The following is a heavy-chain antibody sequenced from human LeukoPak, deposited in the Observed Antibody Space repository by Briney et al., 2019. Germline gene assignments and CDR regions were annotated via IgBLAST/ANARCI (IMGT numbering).Heavy chain of an antibody. Sequence: GGSLRLSCAASGFTFSSYSINWVRQAPGKGLEWVAHINPDGNRRRFVDSVEGRFTISRDNADNSLSLQMNNLRADDTAVYYCARDSGWFRFECWGQGTLVTVSS. CDR2: INPDGNRR. CDR1: GFTFSSYS. D-gene: IGHD6-19*01. V-gene: IGHV3-7*03. J-gene: IGHJ4*02. CDR3: ARDSGWFRFEC.